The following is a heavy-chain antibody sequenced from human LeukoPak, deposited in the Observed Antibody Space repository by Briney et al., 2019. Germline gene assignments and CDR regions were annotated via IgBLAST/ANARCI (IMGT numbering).Heavy chain of an antibody. CDR3: ARDAGNYYGSGSPVHAFDI. Sequence: PSETLSLTCAVYGGSFSGYYWSWIRQPPGKGLEWIGEINHSGSTNYNPSLKSRVTISVDTSKNQFSLKLSSVTAADTAVYYCARDAGNYYGSGSPVHAFDIWGQGTMVTVSS. D-gene: IGHD3-10*01. V-gene: IGHV4-34*01. J-gene: IGHJ3*02. CDR1: GGSFSGYY. CDR2: INHSGST.